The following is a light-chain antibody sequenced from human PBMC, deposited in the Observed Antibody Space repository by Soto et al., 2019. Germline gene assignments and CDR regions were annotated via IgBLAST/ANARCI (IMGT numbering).Light chain of an antibody. CDR3: QQYGSSPLYT. Sequence: EIVLTQSPGTLSLSPGERATLSCRASQSVSSSYLAWYQQKPGQAPRLLIYGASSRATGIPDRFSSSGSGTEFTLTISRLEPEDFAVYYCQQYGSSPLYTFGQGTKLEIK. V-gene: IGKV3-20*01. CDR2: GAS. CDR1: QSVSSSY. J-gene: IGKJ2*01.